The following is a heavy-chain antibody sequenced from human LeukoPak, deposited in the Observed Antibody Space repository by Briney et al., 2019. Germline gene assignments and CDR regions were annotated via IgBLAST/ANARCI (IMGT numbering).Heavy chain of an antibody. CDR1: GGSIRSYY. CDR3: ARGRDGYNSDY. Sequence: PSETLSLTCTVSGGSIRSYYWSWIRQPPGKGLEWIGYIYYSGSTIYNPSLKSRVTISVDTSKNQFSLKLSSVTAADTAVYYCARGRDGYNSDYWGQGTLVTVSS. CDR2: IYYSGST. D-gene: IGHD5-24*01. V-gene: IGHV4-59*01. J-gene: IGHJ4*02.